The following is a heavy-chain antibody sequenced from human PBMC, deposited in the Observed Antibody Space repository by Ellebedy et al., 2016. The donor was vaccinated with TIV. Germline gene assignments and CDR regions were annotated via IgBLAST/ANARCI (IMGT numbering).Heavy chain of an antibody. CDR3: AARDTWGELRLDY. D-gene: IGHD1-26*01. CDR2: INSDGSST. J-gene: IGHJ4*02. V-gene: IGHV3-74*01. CDR1: GFTFSSYW. Sequence: GGSLRLSXAASGFTFSSYWMHWVRQAPGKGLVWVSRINSDGSSTSYADSVKGRFTISRDNAKNTLYLQMNSLRAEDTAVYYCAARDTWGELRLDYWGQGTLVTVSS.